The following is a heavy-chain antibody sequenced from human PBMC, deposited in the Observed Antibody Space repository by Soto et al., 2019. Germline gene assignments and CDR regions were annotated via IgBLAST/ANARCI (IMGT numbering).Heavy chain of an antibody. Sequence: QVQLVQSGAEVKKPGPSVKVSCKASGYTFTSYGISWVRQAPGQGLEWMGWISAYNGNTNYAQKLQGRVIMTTDTPTSTAYMELRSLRSDDTAVYYCARGGAYNWNYGTGDAFDIWGQGTMVTVSS. CDR2: ISAYNGNT. D-gene: IGHD1-7*01. J-gene: IGHJ3*02. V-gene: IGHV1-18*01. CDR1: GYTFTSYG. CDR3: ARGGAYNWNYGTGDAFDI.